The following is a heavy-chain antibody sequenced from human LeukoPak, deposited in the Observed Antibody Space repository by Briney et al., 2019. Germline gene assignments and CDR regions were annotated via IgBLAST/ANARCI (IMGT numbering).Heavy chain of an antibody. CDR1: GYTFTDYY. D-gene: IGHD4-23*01. CDR2: INPNSGDT. J-gene: IGHJ4*02. CDR3: ACWGGGNQGH. Sequence: ASVKVSCKASGYTFTDYYMHWVRQAPGQGLEWMGRINPNSGDTIYAQNFQGRVTVTRDTSISTAYMELSRLRSDDTAVYYCACWGGGNQGHWGQGTLVTVSS. V-gene: IGHV1-2*06.